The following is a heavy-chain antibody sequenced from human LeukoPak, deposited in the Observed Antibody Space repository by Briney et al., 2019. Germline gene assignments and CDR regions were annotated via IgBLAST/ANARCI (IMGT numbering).Heavy chain of an antibody. CDR2: IHPSDSAT. V-gene: IGHV5-51*01. J-gene: IGHJ4*02. CDR1: EYRFTSYW. CDR3: VIPVGETLHY. Sequence: HGESLKISCKASEYRFTSYWVAWVRQMPGKGLEWMGIIHPSDSATAYSPALQGRVTFSVDKSINTAYLQWTNLKTSDAAIYYCVIPVGETLHYWGQGTLVAVSS. D-gene: IGHD1-26*01.